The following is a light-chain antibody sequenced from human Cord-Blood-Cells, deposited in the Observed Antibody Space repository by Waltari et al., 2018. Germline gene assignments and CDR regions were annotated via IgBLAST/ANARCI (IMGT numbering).Light chain of an antibody. CDR2: AAS. V-gene: IGKV1-39*01. CDR3: QQSYSNPYT. CDR1: QSISSY. J-gene: IGKJ2*01. Sequence: DIQITQSPSSLSASVGDRVTITCRASQSISSYLNWYQQKPGKAPKLLIYAASSLQSGVPSRLSGIPSWTDNKLNIRSLHAEDFATYYCQQSYSNPYTFGQGTKLEIK.